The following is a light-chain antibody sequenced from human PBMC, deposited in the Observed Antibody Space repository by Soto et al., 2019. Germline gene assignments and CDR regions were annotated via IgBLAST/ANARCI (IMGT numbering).Light chain of an antibody. J-gene: IGLJ1*01. CDR1: SSDIGAYNY. CDR3: SSYSSTITRV. CDR2: DVS. V-gene: IGLV2-14*03. Sequence: QSVLTQPDSVPGSPGQSITISCIGTSSDIGAYNYASWYQQHPGKAPKLIIYDVSNRPSGVSNRFSGSKSGYTASLTISGLQAEDEADYYCSSYSSTITRVFGTGTKVTVL.